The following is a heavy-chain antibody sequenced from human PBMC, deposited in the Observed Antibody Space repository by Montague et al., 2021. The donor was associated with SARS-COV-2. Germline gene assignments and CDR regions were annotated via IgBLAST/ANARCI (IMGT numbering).Heavy chain of an antibody. CDR1: GFIFGDYW. V-gene: IGHV3-30*03. CDR2: ISYDGSNK. CDR3: ARDDGSGSYYVSFDY. Sequence: SLRLSCAASGFIFGDYWMSWVRQAPGKGLEWVAIISYDGSNKYYADSVKGRFTISRDNSKNTLYLQMNSLRAEDTAVYYCARDDGSGSYYVSFDYWGQGTLVTVSS. J-gene: IGHJ4*02. D-gene: IGHD3-10*01.